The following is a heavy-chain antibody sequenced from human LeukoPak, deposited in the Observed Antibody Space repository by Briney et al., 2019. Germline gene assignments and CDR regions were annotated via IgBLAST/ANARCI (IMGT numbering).Heavy chain of an antibody. Sequence: SETLSLTCTVSGGSISSYYWSWIRQPAGKGLEWIGRIYGSGGTNYNSSLKSRVAMSADTSKNQFSLKLSSVTAADTAVYYCAREGITIFGVVIPYYMDVWGKGTTVTVSS. CDR3: AREGITIFGVVIPYYMDV. V-gene: IGHV4-4*07. J-gene: IGHJ6*03. CDR1: GGSISSYY. CDR2: IYGSGGT. D-gene: IGHD3-3*01.